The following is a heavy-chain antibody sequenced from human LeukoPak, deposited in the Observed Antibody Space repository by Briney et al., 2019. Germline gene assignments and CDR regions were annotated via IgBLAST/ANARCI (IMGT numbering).Heavy chain of an antibody. V-gene: IGHV5-51*01. CDR3: ARSGRTAILVDAFYI. J-gene: IGHJ3*02. CDR2: IFPGDSDS. D-gene: IGHD5-18*01. CDR1: GYSFSSYW. Sequence: GESLMISCKGSGYSFSSYWIAWVRQMPGKGLEWMGIIFPGDSDSRYSPSFQSQVTTSAGKSISTTYLQWRSLKASDTAMYYWARSGRTAILVDAFYIWGQGTMVTVAS.